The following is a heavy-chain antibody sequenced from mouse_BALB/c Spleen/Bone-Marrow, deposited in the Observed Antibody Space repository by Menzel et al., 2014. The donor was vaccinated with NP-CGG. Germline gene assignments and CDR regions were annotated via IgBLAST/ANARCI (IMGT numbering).Heavy chain of an antibody. V-gene: IGHV1-5*01. CDR1: GYTFTSYW. CDR3: TRSYERYYAMDY. J-gene: IGHJ4*01. CDR2: IYPGNSDT. D-gene: IGHD1-1*01. Sequence: VQLQQSGTVLARPGASVKMSCKASGYTFTSYWMHWVKQRPGQGLEWIGAIYPGNSDTSYNQKSKGKAKPTAVTSTSTAYMELSSLTNEGSAVYYCTRSYERYYAMDYWGQGTSVTVSS.